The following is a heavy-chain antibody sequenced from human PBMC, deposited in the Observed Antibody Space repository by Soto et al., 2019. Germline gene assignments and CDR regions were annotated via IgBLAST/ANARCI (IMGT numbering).Heavy chain of an antibody. CDR3: ARVRSGGSGYFDY. V-gene: IGHV3-21*01. D-gene: IGHD2-15*01. J-gene: IGHJ4*02. CDR2: TSDSGHYI. CDR1: GFTFSIYS. Sequence: TGGSLRLSCAASGFTFSIYSMNWVRQAPGKGLEWVASTSDSGHYIYYADSVKGRFTISRDNAKNSLYLQMDSLRVEDTAVYYCARVRSGGSGYFDYWGQGALVTVSS.